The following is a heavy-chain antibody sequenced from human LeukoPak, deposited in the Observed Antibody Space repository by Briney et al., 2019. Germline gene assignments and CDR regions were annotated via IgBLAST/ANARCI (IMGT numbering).Heavy chain of an antibody. Sequence: GGSLRLSCAASGFTFSSYAMHWVRQAPGKGLEYASAISSNGGSTYYANSVKGRFTISRDNSKNTLYLQMGSLRAEDMAVYYCARDFCSSTSCYTRMELPDYWGQGTLVTVSS. CDR2: ISSNGGST. D-gene: IGHD2-2*02. CDR3: ARDFCSSTSCYTRMELPDY. CDR1: GFTFSSYA. V-gene: IGHV3-64*01. J-gene: IGHJ4*02.